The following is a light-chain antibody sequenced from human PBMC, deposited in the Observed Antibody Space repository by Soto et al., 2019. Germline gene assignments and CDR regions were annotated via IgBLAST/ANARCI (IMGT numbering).Light chain of an antibody. V-gene: IGKV1-39*01. CDR3: QQSYSTP. CDR2: AAS. J-gene: IGKJ4*01. Sequence: DIQMTPSPSSLSASVGDRVTITCRASQSISSYLNWYQQKPGKAPKLLIYAASSLQSGVPSRFSGSGSGTDFTLTISSLQPEDFATYYCQQSYSTPVGGGTKVEIK. CDR1: QSISSY.